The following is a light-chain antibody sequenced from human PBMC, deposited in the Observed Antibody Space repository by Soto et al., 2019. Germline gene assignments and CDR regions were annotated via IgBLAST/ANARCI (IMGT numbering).Light chain of an antibody. Sequence: QSVLTQPPSVSGAPGQRVTISCTGSSSNIGAGYDVHWYQQLPGTAPKLLIYGNSNRPSGVPDRFSGSKSGTSASLAITGLGAGDGADYSGRPYERSLGGGVFGGGTKLTVL. CDR1: SSNIGAGYD. CDR2: GNS. V-gene: IGLV1-40*01. CDR3: RPYERSLGGGV. J-gene: IGLJ3*02.